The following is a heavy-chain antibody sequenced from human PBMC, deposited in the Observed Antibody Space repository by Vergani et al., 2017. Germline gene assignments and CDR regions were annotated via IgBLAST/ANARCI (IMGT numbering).Heavy chain of an antibody. D-gene: IGHD3-3*01. CDR1: GYTLSSYG. Sequence: QVQLVQSGAEVKKPGASVKVSCKASGYTLSSYGISWVRQAPGQGLEWMGWISAYSGNTNHAQKLQGRVTMTTDTSTSTAYMELSSLRSEDTAVYYCARGMSFSYYDFWSGPRRWFDPWGQGTLVTVSS. CDR3: ARGMSFSYYDFWSGPRRWFDP. CDR2: ISAYSGNT. J-gene: IGHJ5*02. V-gene: IGHV1-18*01.